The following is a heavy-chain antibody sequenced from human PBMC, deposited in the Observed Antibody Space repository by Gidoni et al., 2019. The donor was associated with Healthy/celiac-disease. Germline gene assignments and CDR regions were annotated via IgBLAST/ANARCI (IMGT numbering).Heavy chain of an antibody. J-gene: IGHJ4*02. CDR2: IYYSGST. V-gene: IGHV4-31*03. CDR3: ARASSGSYTPFDY. CDR1: GGSISSGGYS. D-gene: IGHD1-26*01. Sequence: QLQLQDSGQGLVKPSQTLSLTCTVSGGSISSGGYSWSVIRQHPGKGLDWIGYIYYSGSTYANPSLKSRVTISVDTSKNQFSLKLGSVTAADSAVYYCARASSGSYTPFDYWGQGTLVTVSS.